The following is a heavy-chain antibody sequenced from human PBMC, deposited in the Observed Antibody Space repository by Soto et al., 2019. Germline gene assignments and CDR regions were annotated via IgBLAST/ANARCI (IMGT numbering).Heavy chain of an antibody. CDR1: GYTFTSYA. CDR3: ARGDYDSSGYYYSSEYFQH. D-gene: IGHD3-22*01. J-gene: IGHJ1*01. Sequence: QVPLVQSGAEVKKPGASVKVSCKASGYTFTSYAMHWVRQAPGQRLEWMGWINAGNGNTKYSQKFQGRVTITRDTSASTAYMELSSLRSEDTAVYYCARGDYDSSGYYYSSEYFQHWGQGTLVTVSS. CDR2: INAGNGNT. V-gene: IGHV1-3*01.